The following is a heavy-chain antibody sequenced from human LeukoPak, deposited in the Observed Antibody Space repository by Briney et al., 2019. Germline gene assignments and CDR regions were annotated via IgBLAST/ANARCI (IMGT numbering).Heavy chain of an antibody. CDR3: AELGITMIGGV. CDR1: GFTFSSYA. Sequence: GGALRLSCAASGFTFSSYAMHWVRQAPGKGLEWVAVISYDGSNKYYADSVKGRFTISRDNAKNSLYLQMNSLRAEDTAVYYCAELGITMIGGVWGKGTTVTISS. CDR2: ISYDGSNK. V-gene: IGHV3-30*04. J-gene: IGHJ6*04. D-gene: IGHD3-10*02.